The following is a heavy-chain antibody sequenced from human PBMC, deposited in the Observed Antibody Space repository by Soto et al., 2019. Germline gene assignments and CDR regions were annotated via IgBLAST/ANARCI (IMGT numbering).Heavy chain of an antibody. J-gene: IGHJ3*02. Sequence: SETLSLTCTVSGGSISSSNYYWGWIRQPPGEGLEWIGNIYYSGSTYNSPSLESRVTISVDTPKNQFSLKLSSVTAADTAVYYCARLGRRSAVTTNAFDIWGQGTMVTVSS. CDR3: ARLGRRSAVTTNAFDI. V-gene: IGHV4-39*01. D-gene: IGHD4-17*01. CDR1: GGSISSSNYY. CDR2: IYYSGST.